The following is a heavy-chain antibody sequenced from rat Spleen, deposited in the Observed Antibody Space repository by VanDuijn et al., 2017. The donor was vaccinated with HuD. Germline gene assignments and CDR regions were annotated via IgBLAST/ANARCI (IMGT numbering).Heavy chain of an antibody. V-gene: IGHV5-7*01. CDR3: AKRGWYFFDY. Sequence: EVQLVESGGGLVQPGRSMKLSCAASGFTFSDYNMAWVRQAPKKGLEWVATINSDGGVTYYRDSVKGRFTVSRDNAKSALYLQMDSLRSEDTATYYCAKRGWYFFDYWGQGVMVTVSS. CDR1: GFTFSDYN. CDR2: INSDGGVT. D-gene: IGHD1-11*01. J-gene: IGHJ2*01.